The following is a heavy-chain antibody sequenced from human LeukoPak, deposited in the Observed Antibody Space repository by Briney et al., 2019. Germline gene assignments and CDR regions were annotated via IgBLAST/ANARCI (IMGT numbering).Heavy chain of an antibody. CDR1: GFTFSSYD. CDR3: AREAAHCSNGVCPLDY. CDR2: NGTAGDT. J-gene: IGHJ4*02. D-gene: IGHD2-8*01. Sequence: PGGSLRLSCAASGFTFSSYDFHWVRQATGKGLQWVSANGTAGDTYYLDSVKGRFTISRENAKNSLYLQMNSLRAGDTAVYYCAREAAHCSNGVCPLDYWGQGPRVPVSS. V-gene: IGHV3-13*01.